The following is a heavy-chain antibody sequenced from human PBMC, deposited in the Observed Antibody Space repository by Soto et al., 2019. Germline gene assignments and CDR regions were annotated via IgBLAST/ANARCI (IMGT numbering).Heavy chain of an antibody. D-gene: IGHD4-17*01. CDR1: GYAFTSYG. CDR3: ARDGTTVTTKSKLNNWFDP. Sequence: ASVKVSCKASGYAFTSYGISWVRQAPGQGLEWMGWISAYNGNTNYAQKLQGRVTMTTDTSTSTAYMELRSLRSDDTAVYYCARDGTTVTTKSKLNNWFDPWGQGTLVTVSS. V-gene: IGHV1-18*01. J-gene: IGHJ5*02. CDR2: ISAYNGNT.